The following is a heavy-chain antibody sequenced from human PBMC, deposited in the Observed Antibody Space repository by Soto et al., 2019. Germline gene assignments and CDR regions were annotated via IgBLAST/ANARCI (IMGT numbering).Heavy chain of an antibody. D-gene: IGHD3-22*01. CDR2: SRDKAQGYST. J-gene: IGHJ5*02. V-gene: IGHV3-72*01. CDR1: GFTLSDHY. CDR3: VRTTYFSDSSPYTFENWFDP. Sequence: GGSLRLSCTGSGFTLSDHYIDWVRQAPGKGLEWVGRSRDKAQGYSTTYAASVKGRFTTSRDESKNSVYLQMNSLKTEDTAIYYCVRTTYFSDSSPYTFENWFDPWGQGTLVTVSS.